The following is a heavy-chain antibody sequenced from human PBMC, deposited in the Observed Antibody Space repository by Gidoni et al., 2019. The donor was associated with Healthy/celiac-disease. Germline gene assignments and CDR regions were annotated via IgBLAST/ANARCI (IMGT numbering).Heavy chain of an antibody. Sequence: QVQLVESGGGLVKPGGSLRLSCADSGFTFSDYYMSWIRQAPGKGLDWVSYISSSSSYTNYADSVKGRFNISRDNAKNSLYLQMNSLRAEDTAVYYCARVGYSYHPSYYFDYWGQGTLVTVSS. V-gene: IGHV3-11*06. D-gene: IGHD5-18*01. CDR1: GFTFSDYY. J-gene: IGHJ4*02. CDR3: ARVGYSYHPSYYFDY. CDR2: ISSSSSYT.